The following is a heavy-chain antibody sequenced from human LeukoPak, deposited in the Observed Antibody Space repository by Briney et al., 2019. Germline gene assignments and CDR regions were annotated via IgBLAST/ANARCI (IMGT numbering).Heavy chain of an antibody. CDR2: IKSKYDGGTT. J-gene: IGHJ4*02. Sequence: PGGSLRLSCAASGFSFSSYAMSWVRQAPGKGLEWVGRIKSKYDGGTTDYAAPVKGRFSISRDDSKNTVFLQVSSLKSEDTAVYYCATGGYYFDYWGLGTLVTVSS. CDR3: ATGGYYFDY. V-gene: IGHV3-15*01. CDR1: GFSFSSYA.